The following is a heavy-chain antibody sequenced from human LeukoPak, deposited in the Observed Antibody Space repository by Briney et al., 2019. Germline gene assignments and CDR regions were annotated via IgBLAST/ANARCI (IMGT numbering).Heavy chain of an antibody. CDR3: ASSDSSGWYRGYFDY. CDR2: IYTSGST. D-gene: IGHD6-19*01. CDR1: GGSISSGSYY. J-gene: IGHJ4*02. Sequence: PSETLSLTCTVSGGSISSGSYYWSWIRQPAGKGLEWIGRIYTSGSTNYNPSLKSRVTISVDTSKNQFSLKLSSVTAADTAVYYCASSDSSGWYRGYFDYWGQGTLVTVSS. V-gene: IGHV4-61*02.